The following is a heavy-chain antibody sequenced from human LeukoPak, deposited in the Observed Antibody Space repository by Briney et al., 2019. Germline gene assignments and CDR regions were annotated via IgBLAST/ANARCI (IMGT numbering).Heavy chain of an antibody. D-gene: IGHD6-19*01. Sequence: GGSLRLSCAASGFTFSSYSMNWVRQAPGKGLEWVSSISSSSSYIYYADSVKGRFTISRDNAKKSVYLQMNSLRAEDTAVYYCARGSTYSSGWYTGFDYWGQGTLVTVSS. CDR1: GFTFSSYS. J-gene: IGHJ4*02. CDR3: ARGSTYSSGWYTGFDY. V-gene: IGHV3-21*01. CDR2: ISSSSSYI.